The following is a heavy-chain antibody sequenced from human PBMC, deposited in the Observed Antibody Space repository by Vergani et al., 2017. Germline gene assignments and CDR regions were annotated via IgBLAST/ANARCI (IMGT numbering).Heavy chain of an antibody. CDR1: GGSISSGGYY. V-gene: IGHV4-31*03. D-gene: IGHD2-15*01. CDR2: IYYSGST. J-gene: IGHJ1*01. CDR3: AAYVRTYPSWGVAATHFSRTEYFQH. Sequence: QLQLQESGPGLVKPSETLSLTCTVSGGSISSGGYYWSWIRQHPGKGLEWIGYIYYSGSTYYNPSLKSRVTISVDTSKNQFSLKLSSVTAADTAVYYCAAYVRTYPSWGVAATHFSRTEYFQHWGQGTLVTVSS.